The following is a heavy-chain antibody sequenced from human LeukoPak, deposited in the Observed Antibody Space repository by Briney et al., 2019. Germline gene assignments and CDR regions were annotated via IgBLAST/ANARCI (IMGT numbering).Heavy chain of an antibody. J-gene: IGHJ4*02. V-gene: IGHV1-18*01. CDR1: GYTFTSYG. D-gene: IGHD3-10*01. Sequence: WASVKVSCKASGYTFTSYGISWVRQAPGQGLEWMGWISAYNGNTNYAQKLQGRVTMTTDTSTSTAYMELRSLRSDDTAVYYCARVLAGSGSYYNRDRNFDYWGQGTLVTVSS. CDR3: ARVLAGSGSYYNRDRNFDY. CDR2: ISAYNGNT.